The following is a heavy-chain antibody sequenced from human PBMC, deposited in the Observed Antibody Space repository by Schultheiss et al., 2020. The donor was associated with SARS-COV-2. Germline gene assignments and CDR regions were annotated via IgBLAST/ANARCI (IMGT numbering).Heavy chain of an antibody. CDR1: GGSFSDYF. D-gene: IGHD2-2*01. Sequence: SCAVYGGSFSDYFWSWIRQPPGKGLEWIGEINHSGGTNYNPSLKSRVTISVDTSKNQFSLKLSSVTAADTAVYYCAREWTAAPFDYWGQGTLVTVSS. V-gene: IGHV4-34*01. J-gene: IGHJ4*02. CDR3: AREWTAAPFDY. CDR2: INHSGGT.